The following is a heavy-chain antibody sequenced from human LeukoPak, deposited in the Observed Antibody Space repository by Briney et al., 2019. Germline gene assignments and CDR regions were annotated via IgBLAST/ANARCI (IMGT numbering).Heavy chain of an antibody. Sequence: PGGSLRLSCAASGFTFSSYSMNWVRQAPGKGLEWVSYISTSSSTIHYADSVKGRFTISRDNAKNSLHLQMNSLRDEDTAVYYCARNYGDLDYWGQGTLVTVSS. V-gene: IGHV3-48*02. J-gene: IGHJ4*02. CDR1: GFTFSSYS. CDR2: ISTSSSTI. CDR3: ARNYGDLDY. D-gene: IGHD4-17*01.